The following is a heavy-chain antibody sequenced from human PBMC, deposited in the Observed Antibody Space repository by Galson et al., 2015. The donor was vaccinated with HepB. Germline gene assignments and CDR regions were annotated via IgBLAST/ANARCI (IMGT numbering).Heavy chain of an antibody. V-gene: IGHV4-39*07. Sequence: TLSLTCTVSGGSIYSSGYFGGWIRQPPGKGLEWIGSIGYSGSTNYNPSLKSRVTISVDTSKNQFSLKLSSVTAADTAVYYCARGRAIYYGSGSYPNWFDPWGQGTLVTVSS. D-gene: IGHD3-10*01. CDR3: ARGRAIYYGSGSYPNWFDP. CDR1: GGSIYSSGYF. J-gene: IGHJ5*02. CDR2: IGYSGST.